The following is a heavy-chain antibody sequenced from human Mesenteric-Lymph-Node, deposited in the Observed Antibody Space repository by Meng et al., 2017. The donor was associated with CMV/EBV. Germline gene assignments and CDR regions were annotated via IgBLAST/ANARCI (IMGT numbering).Heavy chain of an antibody. CDR3: ARGSSSWYLSNWFDP. D-gene: IGHD6-13*01. V-gene: IGHV4-34*01. CDR1: GGSFSGYY. CDR2: INHSGST. Sequence: DGGSFSGYYWSWIRQTPGKGLEWIGEINHSGSTNYNPSLKSRVTISVDTSKNQFSLKLSSVTAADTAVYYCARGSSSWYLSNWFDPWGQGTLVTVSS. J-gene: IGHJ5*02.